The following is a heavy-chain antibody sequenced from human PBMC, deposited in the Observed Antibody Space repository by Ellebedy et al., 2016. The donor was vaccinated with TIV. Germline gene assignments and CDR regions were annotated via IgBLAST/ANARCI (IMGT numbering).Heavy chain of an antibody. V-gene: IGHV4-59*01. CDR2: THHREGT. CDR1: GVSITSYF. D-gene: IGHD6-19*01. Sequence: MPSETLSLTCTVSGVSITSYFWTWIRQSPGKRLEWIGNTHHREGTKYNPSLTSRVTISVTSNNQFSLQLTSVTAADTAVYYCARWYRSGWYGELGYWGQGTLVTVSS. J-gene: IGHJ4*02. CDR3: ARWYRSGWYGELGY.